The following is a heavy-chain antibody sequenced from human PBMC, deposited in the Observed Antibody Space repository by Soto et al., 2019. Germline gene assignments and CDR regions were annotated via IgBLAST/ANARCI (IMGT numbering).Heavy chain of an antibody. CDR1: GYTFTTYG. Sequence: QIQLLQSGAEVKKPGTSVKVSCQASGYTFTTYGIIWVRQAPGQGLEWMGWINPNSGHTNYAQNLKDRATMTTDTSTNTAYMELRTLTSDGTAVYFCARGQVVNFDNWFDPWGQGTLVTVSS. CDR3: ARGQVVNFDNWFDP. V-gene: IGHV1-18*01. CDR2: INPNSGHT. D-gene: IGHD3-22*01. J-gene: IGHJ5*02.